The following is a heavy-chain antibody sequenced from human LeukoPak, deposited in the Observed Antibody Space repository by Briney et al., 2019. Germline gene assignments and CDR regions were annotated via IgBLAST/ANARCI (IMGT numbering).Heavy chain of an antibody. CDR1: GFTFSSYW. CDR2: IRPDGSEI. J-gene: IGHJ4*02. D-gene: IGHD2-15*01. CDR3: ARYSSGGSCWNY. Sequence: GGSLRLSCAASGFTFSSYWMSWVRQAPGKGLEWVANIRPDGSEIYYGDSVKGRFTISRDNAKNSLYLQMNSLRAEDTAVYYCARYSSGGSCWNYWGQGTLVTVSS. V-gene: IGHV3-7*01.